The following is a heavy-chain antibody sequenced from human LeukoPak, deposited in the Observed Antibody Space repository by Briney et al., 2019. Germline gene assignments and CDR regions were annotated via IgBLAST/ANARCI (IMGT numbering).Heavy chain of an antibody. CDR3: AAYSSGWSTKDY. J-gene: IGHJ4*02. CDR1: GFTFSSYW. V-gene: IGHV3-7*03. CDR2: IKQDGSEK. Sequence: PGGPLRLSCAASGFTFSSYWMSWVRQAPGKGLEWVANIKQDGSEKYYVDSVKGRFTISRDNAKNSLYLQMNSLRAEDTAVYYCAAYSSGWSTKDYWGQGTLVTVSS. D-gene: IGHD6-19*01.